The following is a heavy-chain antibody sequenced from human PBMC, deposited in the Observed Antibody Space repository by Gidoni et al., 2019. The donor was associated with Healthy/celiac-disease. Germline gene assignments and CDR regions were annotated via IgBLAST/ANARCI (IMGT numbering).Heavy chain of an antibody. CDR2: IYYSGST. V-gene: IGHV4-39*01. CDR3: ARHAGIAAAGTRGRAIDY. CDR1: GGSISSSSYY. Sequence: QLQLQESGPGLVKPSETLSLTCTVSGGSISSSSYYWGWIRQPPGKGLEWIGSIYYSGSTYYNPSLKSRVTISVDTSKNQFSLKLSSVTAADTAVYYCARHAGIAAAGTRGRAIDYWGQGTLVTVSS. J-gene: IGHJ4*02. D-gene: IGHD6-13*01.